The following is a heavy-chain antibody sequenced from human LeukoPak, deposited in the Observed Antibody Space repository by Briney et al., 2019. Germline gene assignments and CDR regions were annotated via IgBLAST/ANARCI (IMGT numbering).Heavy chain of an antibody. V-gene: IGHV1-2*02. CDR2: INPNSGGT. D-gene: IGHD6-13*01. CDR1: GYTLTSYG. Sequence: ASVKVSCKASGYTLTSYGINWMRQAPGQGLEWMGWINPNSGGTNYAQKFQGRVTMTRDTSISTAYMELSRLRSDDTAVYYCARSPTPYSSSWYGENWFDPWGQGTLVTVSS. CDR3: ARSPTPYSSSWYGENWFDP. J-gene: IGHJ5*02.